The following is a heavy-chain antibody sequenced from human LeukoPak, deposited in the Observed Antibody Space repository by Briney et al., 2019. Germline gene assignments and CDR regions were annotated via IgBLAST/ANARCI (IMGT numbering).Heavy chain of an antibody. CDR1: GFTFSSYA. D-gene: IGHD5-18*01. Sequence: GGSLRLSCAASGFTFSSYAMHWVRQAPGKGLEWVAVISYDGSNKYYADSVKGRFTISRDNSKNTLYLQMNSLRAVDTAVYYCARDRDTAMPRPDYWGQGTLVTVSS. V-gene: IGHV3-30*04. CDR3: ARDRDTAMPRPDY. CDR2: ISYDGSNK. J-gene: IGHJ4*02.